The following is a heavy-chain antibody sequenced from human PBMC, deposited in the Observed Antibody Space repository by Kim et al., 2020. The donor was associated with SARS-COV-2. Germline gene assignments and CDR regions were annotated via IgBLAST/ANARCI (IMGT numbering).Heavy chain of an antibody. V-gene: IGHV2-70*01. Sequence: SGPTLVNPTQTLTLTCTFSGFSLSTSGMCVSWIRQPPGKALEWLALIDWDDDKYYSTSLKTRLTISKDTSKNQVVLTMTNMDPVDTATYYCARIPGIAAAGTDYFDYWGQGTLVTVSS. CDR1: GFSLSTSGMC. CDR2: IDWDDDK. J-gene: IGHJ4*02. D-gene: IGHD6-13*01. CDR3: ARIPGIAAAGTDYFDY.